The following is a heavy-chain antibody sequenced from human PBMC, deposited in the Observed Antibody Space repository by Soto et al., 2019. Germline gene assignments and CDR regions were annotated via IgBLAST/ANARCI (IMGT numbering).Heavy chain of an antibody. CDR3: ARDDNCSGGSCYHY. J-gene: IGHJ4*02. D-gene: IGHD2-15*01. CDR1: GGSISSGGYY. Sequence: SETLSLTCTVSGGSISSGGYYWSWIRQHPGKGLEWIGYIYYSGSTYYNPSLKSRVTISVDTSKNQFSLKLSSVTAADTAVYYCARDDNCSGGSCYHYWGQGTLVTVSS. V-gene: IGHV4-31*03. CDR2: IYYSGST.